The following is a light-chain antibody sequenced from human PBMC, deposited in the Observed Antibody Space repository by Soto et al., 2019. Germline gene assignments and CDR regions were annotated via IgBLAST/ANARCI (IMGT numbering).Light chain of an antibody. Sequence: DIQMTQSPSSLSASVGDRVTITCRASQSISSYLNWYQQKPGKAPKLLIYAASSLQSGVPSRFSGSGSGTDFTLTISSLQPEDFAVYYCQQYGNTPWTFGQGTKVDIK. CDR1: QSISSY. J-gene: IGKJ1*01. V-gene: IGKV1-39*01. CDR3: QQYGNTPWT. CDR2: AAS.